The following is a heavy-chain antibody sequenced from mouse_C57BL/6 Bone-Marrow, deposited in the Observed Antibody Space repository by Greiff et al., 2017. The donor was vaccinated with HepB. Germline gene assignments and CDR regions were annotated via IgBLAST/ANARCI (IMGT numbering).Heavy chain of an antibody. CDR3: TGGDWSDAWFAY. CDR1: GFTFSDAW. Sequence: DVQLQESGGGLVQPGGSMKLSCAASGFTFSDAWMDWVRQSPEKGLEWVAEIRDKANNHATYYAESVKGRFTISRDDSKSSVYLLRNSLRAEDTGIYCGTGGDWSDAWFAYWGQGTLVTVSA. J-gene: IGHJ3*01. CDR2: IRDKANNHAT. V-gene: IGHV6-6*01.